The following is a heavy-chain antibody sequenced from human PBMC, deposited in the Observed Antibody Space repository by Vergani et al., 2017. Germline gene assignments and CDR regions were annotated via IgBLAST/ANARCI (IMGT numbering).Heavy chain of an antibody. D-gene: IGHD7-27*01. CDR2: IDWDDDI. V-gene: IGHV2-70*04. CDR1: GFSLSTSGMR. CDR3: ARSSNWGSTGFDY. Sequence: QVTLKESGPALVKPTQTLTLTCTFSGFSLSTSGMRVSWIRQPPGKALEWLARIDWDDDIFYSTSLKTRLTISKDTSKNQVVLTMTNMDPVDTATYYCARSSNWGSTGFDYWGQGTLVTVSS. J-gene: IGHJ4*02.